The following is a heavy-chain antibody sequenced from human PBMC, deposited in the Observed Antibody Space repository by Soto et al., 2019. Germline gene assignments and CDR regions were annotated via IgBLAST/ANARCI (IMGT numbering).Heavy chain of an antibody. Sequence: SETLSLTCTVSGGSISSSSYFWGWIRQPPGKGLEWITSIFYSGRTYYNPSLKSRVTISVDTSKNQFSLKLSSVTAADTAVYYCARVGGRLARLRYFDWGQGTLVTVSS. V-gene: IGHV4-39*07. CDR2: IFYSGRT. D-gene: IGHD3-9*01. J-gene: IGHJ4*02. CDR3: ARVGGRLARLRYFD. CDR1: GGSISSSSYF.